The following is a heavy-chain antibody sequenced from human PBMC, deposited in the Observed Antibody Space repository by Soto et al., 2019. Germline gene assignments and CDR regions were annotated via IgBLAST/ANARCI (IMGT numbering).Heavy chain of an antibody. J-gene: IGHJ3*02. CDR3: ARVRDYDILTGHDAAFDI. CDR2: INSDGSST. Sequence: GGSLRLSCAASGFTFSSYWMHWVRQAPGKGLVWVSRINSDGSSTSYADSVKGRFTISRDNAKNTLYLQMNSLRAEDTAVYYCARVRDYDILTGHDAAFDIWGQGTMVTVSS. D-gene: IGHD3-9*01. V-gene: IGHV3-74*01. CDR1: GFTFSSYW.